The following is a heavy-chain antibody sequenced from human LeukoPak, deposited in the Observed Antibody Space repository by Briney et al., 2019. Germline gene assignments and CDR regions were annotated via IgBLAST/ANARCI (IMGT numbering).Heavy chain of an antibody. Sequence: SETLSLTCTVSGGSISSSDYCWGWVRQPPGKGLEWIASIYYSGSTYYNPSLKSRVTISKDTSKSQFSLKLNSVTAADTAVYYCAREQKQWLSFDPWGQGTLVTVSS. J-gene: IGHJ5*02. CDR2: IYYSGST. CDR1: GGSISSSDYC. CDR3: AREQKQWLSFDP. V-gene: IGHV4-39*02. D-gene: IGHD6-19*01.